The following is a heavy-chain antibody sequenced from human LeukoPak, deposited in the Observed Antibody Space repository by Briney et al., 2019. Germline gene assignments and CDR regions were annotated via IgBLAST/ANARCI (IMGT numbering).Heavy chain of an antibody. J-gene: IGHJ4*02. D-gene: IGHD6-19*01. CDR1: GYTFTSYV. CDR2: MNPNSGNT. Sequence: ASVKVSCMASGYTFTSYVINWVRQATGQGLEWMGWMNPNSGNTGYAQKFQGRVSMTRNTSISTAYMDLSSLRSEDTAVYYCARKGRNSSGLFPFDYWGQGSLVTVSS. V-gene: IGHV1-8*01. CDR3: ARKGRNSSGLFPFDY.